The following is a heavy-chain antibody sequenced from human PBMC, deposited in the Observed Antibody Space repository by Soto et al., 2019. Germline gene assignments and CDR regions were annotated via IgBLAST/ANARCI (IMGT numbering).Heavy chain of an antibody. CDR1: GGSFSGYY. Sequence: QVQLQQWGAGLLKPSETLSLTCAVYGGSFSGYYWSWIRQPPGKGLEWIGEINHSGSTNYNPSLKSRVTISVDTSKNQFARKLSSVTAAGTAVYYCARGRTYYYGSGSLDYWGQGTLGTVSS. CDR3: ARGRTYYYGSGSLDY. J-gene: IGHJ4*02. D-gene: IGHD3-10*01. CDR2: INHSGST. V-gene: IGHV4-34*01.